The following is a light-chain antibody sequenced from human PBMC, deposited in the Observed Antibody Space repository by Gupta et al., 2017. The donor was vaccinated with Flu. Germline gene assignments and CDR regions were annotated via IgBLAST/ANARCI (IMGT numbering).Light chain of an antibody. Sequence: TISCTETSSDVITYNHVSWYQQRPGKAPKLMIYAVTNWPSGVPDRFSGSKSGNTASLTIPGLQAEDEADYYCSSFPSGSSPVVVFGGGTKL. CDR1: SSDVITYNH. V-gene: IGLV2-14*04. CDR2: AVT. J-gene: IGLJ2*01. CDR3: SSFPSGSSPVVV.